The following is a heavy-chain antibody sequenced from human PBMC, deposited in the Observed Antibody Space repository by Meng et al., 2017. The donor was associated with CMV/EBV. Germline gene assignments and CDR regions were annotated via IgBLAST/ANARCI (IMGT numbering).Heavy chain of an antibody. Sequence: GGSLRLSCAASGFTFSSYEMNWVRQAPGKGLEWVSYISSSGSTIYYADSVKGRFTISRDNAKNSLYLQMNSLRAEDTAVYYCVRVGRWEGYGMDVWGQRTTVTVSS. CDR2: ISSSGSTI. J-gene: IGHJ6*02. CDR3: VRVGRWEGYGMDV. CDR1: GFTFSSYE. V-gene: IGHV3-48*03. D-gene: IGHD4-23*01.